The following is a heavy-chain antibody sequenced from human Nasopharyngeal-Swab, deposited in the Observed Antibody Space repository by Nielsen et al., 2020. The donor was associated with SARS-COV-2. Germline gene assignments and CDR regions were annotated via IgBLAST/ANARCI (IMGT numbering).Heavy chain of an antibody. Sequence: GESLKISCAASGFTFSSYSMNWVRRAPGKGLEWVSSISSSSSYIYYADSVKGRFTISRDNAKNSLYLQMNSLRAEDTAVYYCARDRYYGSGSFDYWGQGTLVTVSS. J-gene: IGHJ4*02. CDR2: ISSSSSYI. V-gene: IGHV3-21*01. CDR1: GFTFSSYS. D-gene: IGHD3-10*01. CDR3: ARDRYYGSGSFDY.